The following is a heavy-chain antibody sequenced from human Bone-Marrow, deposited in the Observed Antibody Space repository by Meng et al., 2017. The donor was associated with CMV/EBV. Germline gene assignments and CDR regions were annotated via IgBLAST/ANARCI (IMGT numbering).Heavy chain of an antibody. Sequence: GGSLRLSCAASEFTFSKSWMSWVRQAPGKGLEWVANIKEDGSEKFYVDSAKGRFTISRDNAKSSLFLEMNSLRAEDTAVYYCVRVSGTSSQYRPMDVWGQATTATFSS. D-gene: IGHD3-10*01. CDR1: EFTFSKSW. CDR2: IKEDGSEK. CDR3: VRVSGTSSQYRPMDV. J-gene: IGHJ6*02. V-gene: IGHV3-7*01.